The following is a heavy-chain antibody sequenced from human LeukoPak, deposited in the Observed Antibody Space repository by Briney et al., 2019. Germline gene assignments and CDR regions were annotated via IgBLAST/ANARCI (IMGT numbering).Heavy chain of an antibody. CDR2: ISRDRRLS. CDR3: VRVFNWNDGNY. Sequence: PGGSLRLSCAASGFTSSDYWMHWVRQAPGKGQVWVSRISRDRRLSDHADFAKGRFTISRDNSKNTLYLQMSSLRAENTAVYYCVRVFNWNDGNYWGQGSLVTVSS. D-gene: IGHD1-20*01. V-gene: IGHV3-74*01. CDR1: GFTSSDYW. J-gene: IGHJ4*02.